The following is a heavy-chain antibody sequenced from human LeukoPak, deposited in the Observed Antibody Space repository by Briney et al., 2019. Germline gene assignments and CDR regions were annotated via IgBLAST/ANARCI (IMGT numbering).Heavy chain of an antibody. D-gene: IGHD3-10*01. CDR2: ISWNSGIT. J-gene: IGHJ5*02. Sequence: GRSLRLSCAASGFTFDDYAMHWVRQAPGKGLEWVSGISWNSGITACADSVKGRFTISRDNAKNSLYLQMNSLRAEDTAVYYCARVTVLLWFGDYNWFDPWGQGTLVTVSS. V-gene: IGHV3-9*01. CDR1: GFTFDDYA. CDR3: ARVTVLLWFGDYNWFDP.